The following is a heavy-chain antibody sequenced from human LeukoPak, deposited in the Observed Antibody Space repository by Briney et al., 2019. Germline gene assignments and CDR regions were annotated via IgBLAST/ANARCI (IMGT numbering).Heavy chain of an antibody. D-gene: IGHD2-2*02. V-gene: IGHV4-4*02. CDR1: VGSISSGNW. CDR2: IYHNGTS. J-gene: IGHJ6*02. Sequence: SGTLSLTCAVSVGSISSGNWWSWVRPSPGKGLEWIGEIYHNGTSNNNPSLKRRVTISADTFKNHYSLKLTSVTAADTAVYYRATAPILRGEGGEHYKYGMDVWGQGTTVIVSS. CDR3: ATAPILRGEGGEHYKYGMDV.